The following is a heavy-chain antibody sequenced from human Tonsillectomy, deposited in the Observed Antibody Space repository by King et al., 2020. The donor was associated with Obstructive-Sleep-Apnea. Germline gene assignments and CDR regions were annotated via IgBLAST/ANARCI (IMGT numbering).Heavy chain of an antibody. CDR2: ISGSSSST. J-gene: IGHJ4*02. Sequence: VQLVESGGGLIQPGGSQRLSCSASGFTFSTYAMNWVRQAPGKGPECFSTISGSSSSTYYAASVKVLFTISRDNSKNTLYLQINILRADDTALYYCATSMGACSSTTCSPLDYWGQGTPVTVSS. V-gene: IGHV3-23*04. D-gene: IGHD2-2*01. CDR1: GFTFSTYA. CDR3: ATSMGACSSTTCSPLDY.